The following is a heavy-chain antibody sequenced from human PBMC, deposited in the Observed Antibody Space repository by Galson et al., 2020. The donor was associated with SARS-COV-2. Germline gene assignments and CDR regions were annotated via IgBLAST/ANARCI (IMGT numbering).Heavy chain of an antibody. CDR2: TRAQTGNT. D-gene: IGHD2-8*02. CDR1: GYTFSSYG. V-gene: IGHV1-18*01. CDR3: ARDRLGYCTGGVCYRSDY. J-gene: IGHJ4*02. Sequence: ASVKVSCKASGYTFSSYGVSWARQAPGQGLEWMGWTRAQTGNTNYAQNLQGRVTLTTDKSTSTAYMELRSLRSDDTAVYYCARDRLGYCTGGVCYRSDYWGQGTLVTVSS.